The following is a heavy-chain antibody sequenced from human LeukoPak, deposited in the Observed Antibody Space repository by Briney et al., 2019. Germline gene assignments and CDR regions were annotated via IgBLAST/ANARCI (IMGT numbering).Heavy chain of an antibody. V-gene: IGHV1-18*01. D-gene: IGHD3-10*01. CDR2: ISAFNGNT. J-gene: IGHJ6*02. Sequence: ASVKVSCKASGYTFTSYGISWVRQAPGQGLEWMGWISAFNGNTNYAQKLQGRVTMTTDTSTSTAYMELWSLRSDDTAVYYCARDVMVRGVRYYYYGMDVWGQGTTVTVSS. CDR1: GYTFTSYG. CDR3: ARDVMVRGVRYYYYGMDV.